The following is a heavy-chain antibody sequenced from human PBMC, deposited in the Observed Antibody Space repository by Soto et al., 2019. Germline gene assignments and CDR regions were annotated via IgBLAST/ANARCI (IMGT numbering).Heavy chain of an antibody. J-gene: IGHJ4*02. CDR2: INHSGST. D-gene: IGHD6-13*01. CDR3: ARGIIAAAGTYFDY. V-gene: IGHV4-34*01. Sequence: QVQLQQWGAGLLKPSETLSHTCAVYGGSFSGYYWSWIRQPPGKGLEWIGEINHSGSTNYNPSLKSRVTISVDTSKNQFSLKLSSVTAADTAVYYCARGIIAAAGTYFDYWGQGTLVTVSS. CDR1: GGSFSGYY.